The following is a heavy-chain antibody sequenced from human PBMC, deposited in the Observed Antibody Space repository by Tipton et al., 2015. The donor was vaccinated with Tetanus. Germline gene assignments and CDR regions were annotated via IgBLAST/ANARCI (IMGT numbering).Heavy chain of an antibody. Sequence: TLSLTCAVSGGSIDSGDYSWSWIRQPPGKGLEWIAFIHHSGLAFSKPSLKSRVSISIDTSQNQFSLRLTSVTAADTAVYFCARNVYTVTNDAFDIWGHGTLVNVSS. CDR1: GGSIDSGDYS. CDR3: ARNVYTVTNDAFDI. V-gene: IGHV4-30-4*08. D-gene: IGHD4-11*01. J-gene: IGHJ3*02. CDR2: IHHSGLA.